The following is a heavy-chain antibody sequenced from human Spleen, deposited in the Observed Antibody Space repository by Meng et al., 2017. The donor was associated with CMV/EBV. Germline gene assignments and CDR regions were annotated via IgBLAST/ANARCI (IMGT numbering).Heavy chain of an antibody. CDR3: ATGVGDFDH. D-gene: IGHD3-10*01. CDR2: IYISGDT. J-gene: IGHJ4*02. Sequence: QVQIQASGPGLVTPSDTPAPSCSVAEVPMNNFYWSWIRQPAGKGLELIGRIYISGDTNYNPSLKSRVTITKDTSKNQISMRLRSVTAADTAVYYCATGVGDFDHWGQGTLVTVSS. V-gene: IGHV4-4*07. CDR1: EVPMNNFY.